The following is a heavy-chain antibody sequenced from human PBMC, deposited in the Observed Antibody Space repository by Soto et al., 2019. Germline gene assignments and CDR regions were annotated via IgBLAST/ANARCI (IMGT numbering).Heavy chain of an antibody. V-gene: IGHV4-59*08. Sequence: PSETLSLTCTVSGGSISSYYWNWIRQPPGKGPEWIGYIYYSGSTNYNPSLKGRVTISVDTSKNQFSLKLSSVTAADTAVYYCARRPPAGELDYWGQGTLVTVSS. CDR2: IYYSGST. D-gene: IGHD2-2*01. J-gene: IGHJ4*02. CDR1: GGSISSYY. CDR3: ARRPPAGELDY.